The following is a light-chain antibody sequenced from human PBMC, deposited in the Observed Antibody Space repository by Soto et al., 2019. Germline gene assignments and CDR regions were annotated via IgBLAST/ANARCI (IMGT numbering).Light chain of an antibody. J-gene: IGKJ1*01. CDR2: KAS. CDR1: QSISNW. Sequence: DLQMTQSPSTLSASVGDRVTITCRASQSISNWLAWYQQKPGKAPKLLIYKASSLESGVPSRFSGSGSGTEFTLTISSLQPDDFATYYCQQYNCYPRTFGQGTMVEIK. CDR3: QQYNCYPRT. V-gene: IGKV1-5*03.